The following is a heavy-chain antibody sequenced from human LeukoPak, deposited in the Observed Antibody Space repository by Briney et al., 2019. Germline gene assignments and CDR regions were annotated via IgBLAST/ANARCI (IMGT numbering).Heavy chain of an antibody. CDR2: IKQDGSEI. CDR3: ARDLSGWSPLDY. V-gene: IGHV3-7*04. J-gene: IGHJ4*02. D-gene: IGHD3-10*01. CDR1: GFTFSSYW. Sequence: GGSLRLSCATSGFTFSSYWMSWVRQAPGKGLEWVANIKQDGSEINYVDPVRGRFTISRDNAKNSLYLQMNNLRAEDTAVYYCARDLSGWSPLDYWGQGTLVTVSS.